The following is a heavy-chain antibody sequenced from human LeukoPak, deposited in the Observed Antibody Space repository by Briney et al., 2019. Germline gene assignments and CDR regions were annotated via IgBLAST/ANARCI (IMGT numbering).Heavy chain of an antibody. CDR3: ARVQGGYNPDY. Sequence: GGSLRLSCAASGFTFSGSWMHWVRQAPGKGLVWVSRMNGDGSVTTYADSVKGRFTISRDNAKNSLHLQMNSLRAEDTAVYYCARVQGGYNPDYWGQGTLVTVSS. D-gene: IGHD5-24*01. CDR1: GFTFSGSW. J-gene: IGHJ4*02. CDR2: MNGDGSVT. V-gene: IGHV3-74*01.